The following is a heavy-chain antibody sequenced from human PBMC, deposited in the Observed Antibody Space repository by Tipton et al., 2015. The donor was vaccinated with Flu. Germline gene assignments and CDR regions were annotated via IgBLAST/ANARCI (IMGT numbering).Heavy chain of an antibody. Sequence: QRVQSGGEVKKPGTSVKVSCKASGYSFTSDGITWVRQAPGQGLEWMGWISTYNGDTNVAQSLQGRVTMTRDTFANTAFLELTGLRSDDTAVYYCTLGLEWLQLWGQGTLITVSS. V-gene: IGHV1-18*04. CDR2: ISTYNGDT. D-gene: IGHD5-12*01. J-gene: IGHJ4*02. CDR3: TLGLEWLQL. CDR1: GYSFTSDG.